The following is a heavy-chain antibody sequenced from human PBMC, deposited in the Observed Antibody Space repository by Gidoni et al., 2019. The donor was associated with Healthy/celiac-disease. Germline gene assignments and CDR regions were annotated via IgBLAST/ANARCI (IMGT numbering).Heavy chain of an antibody. Sequence: HVQLVQSGAEVKTPGASVQVSCKASGYTFTCYGISWVRQAPGQGLEWMGWISAYNGNANYAQKLQGRVTKTTDKSTGTAYMELRGRRSDDTAVYYGARGGPRITMVRGVKGGSRQFDYWGQGTLVTVSS. CDR1: GYTFTCYG. CDR3: ARGGPRITMVRGVKGGSRQFDY. CDR2: ISAYNGNA. V-gene: IGHV1-18*04. D-gene: IGHD3-10*01. J-gene: IGHJ4*02.